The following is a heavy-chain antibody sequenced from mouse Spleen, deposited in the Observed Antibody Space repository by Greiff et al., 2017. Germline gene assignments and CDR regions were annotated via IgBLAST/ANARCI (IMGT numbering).Heavy chain of an antibody. V-gene: IGHV1-85*01. CDR2: IYPRDGST. CDR1: GYTFTSYD. D-gene: IGHD2-4*01. J-gene: IGHJ4*01. Sequence: VKLMESGPELVKPGASVKLSCKASGYTFTSYDINWVKQRPGQGLEWIGWIYPRDGSTKYNEKFKGKATLTVDTSSSTAYMELHSLTSEDSAVYFCATYYDYDGSPYAMDYWGQGTSVTVSS. CDR3: ATYYDYDGSPYAMDY.